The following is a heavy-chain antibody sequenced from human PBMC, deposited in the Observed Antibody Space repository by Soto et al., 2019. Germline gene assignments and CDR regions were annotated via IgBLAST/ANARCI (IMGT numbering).Heavy chain of an antibody. CDR3: ARPREAGKNYYGVDV. D-gene: IGHD6-19*01. J-gene: IGHJ6*02. CDR1: GYSFTSYW. CDR2: IYPGDSDT. V-gene: IGHV5-51*01. Sequence: GESLRISCKGSGYSFTSYWIGWVRQMPGKGLEWMGIIYPGDSDTRYSPSFQGQVTISADKSISTAYLQWSSLKASDTAMYYCARPREAGKNYYGVDVWGQGTTVTVSS.